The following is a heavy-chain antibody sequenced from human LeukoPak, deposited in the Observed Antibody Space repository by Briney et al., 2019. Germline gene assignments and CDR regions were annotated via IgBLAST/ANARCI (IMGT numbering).Heavy chain of an antibody. Sequence: PSHTLNLTCTVSGGSISSGSYYRRWIRQPAGKGLEWIGRIYTSGSTNYNPSRKSRVPISVDTSKNQFSLKLSSVTAADTAVYYCARGEQMATIDYWGQGTLVSVSS. D-gene: IGHD5-24*01. CDR3: ARGEQMATIDY. CDR1: GGSISSGSYY. CDR2: IYTSGST. V-gene: IGHV4-61*02. J-gene: IGHJ4*02.